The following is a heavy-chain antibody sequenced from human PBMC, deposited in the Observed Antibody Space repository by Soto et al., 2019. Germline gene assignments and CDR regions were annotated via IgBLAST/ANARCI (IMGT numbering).Heavy chain of an antibody. V-gene: IGHV3-33*01. CDR1: GFTFSSYG. J-gene: IGHJ4*02. Sequence: QVQLVESGGGVVQPGRSLRLSCAASGFTFSSYGMHWVRQAPGKGLEWVAVIWYDGSNKYYADSVKGRFTISRDNSKNTLYLQMYSLRAEDTAVYYCARDGLAYCGGDCYHFDYWGQGTLVTVSS. CDR3: ARDGLAYCGGDCYHFDY. D-gene: IGHD2-21*02. CDR2: IWYDGSNK.